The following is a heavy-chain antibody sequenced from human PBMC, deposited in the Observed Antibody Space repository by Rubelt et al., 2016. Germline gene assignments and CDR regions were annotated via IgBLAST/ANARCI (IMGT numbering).Heavy chain of an antibody. Sequence: TCSVSNYSISSNYFLVWVRQPPGKGLERIGSIYHTGTTYYSASLQSRVIISVDTSKNQFSLRLTSVPAADTARDYCGRGNRSVQLISSHWGQGTLVTVSS. J-gene: IGHJ4*02. CDR1: NYSISSNYF. CDR3: GRGNRSVQLISSH. V-gene: IGHV4-38-2*02. D-gene: IGHD5/OR15-5a*01. CDR2: IYHTGTT.